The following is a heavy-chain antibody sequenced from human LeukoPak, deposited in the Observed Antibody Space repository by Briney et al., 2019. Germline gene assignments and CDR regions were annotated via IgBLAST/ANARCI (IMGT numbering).Heavy chain of an antibody. V-gene: IGHV6-1*01. CDR3: GRETDFGVVTN. CDR1: GDSVSSNSAA. CDR2: TYYRSKWYN. J-gene: IGHJ4*02. D-gene: IGHD3-3*01. Sequence: SQTLSPTCAISGDSVSSNSAAWIWLRQSPSRGLEWLRSTYYRSKWYNDYAVSVKSRITINPDTSKNQFSLQLNSMTPEDTAVYYCGRETDFGVVTNWGQGTLVTVSS.